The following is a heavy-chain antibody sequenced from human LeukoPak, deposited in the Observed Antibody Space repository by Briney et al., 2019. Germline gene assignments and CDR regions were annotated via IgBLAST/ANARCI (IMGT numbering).Heavy chain of an antibody. V-gene: IGHV1-2*02. J-gene: IGHJ4*02. CDR1: GYTFTDYY. CDR2: INPNSGGT. D-gene: IGHD1-26*01. Sequence: GASVKVSCKASGYTFTDYYMHWVRQAPGQGLEWMGWINPNSGGTNYAQKFQGRVTMTRDTSISTAYMELSRLRSDDTAVYYCARVASDSGSYYGGIDYWGQGTLATVSS. CDR3: ARVASDSGSYYGGIDY.